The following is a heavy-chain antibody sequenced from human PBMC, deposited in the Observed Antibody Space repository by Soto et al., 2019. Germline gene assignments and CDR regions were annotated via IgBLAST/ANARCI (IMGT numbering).Heavy chain of an antibody. V-gene: IGHV4-61*01. D-gene: IGHD6-13*01. CDR3: ACNSYSSSWTSIDY. CDR2: IYYSGST. J-gene: IGHJ4*02. Sequence: SETLSLTCTVSGGSVSSGSYYWSWIRQPPGKGLEWIGYIYYSGSTNYNPSLKSRVTISVDTSKNQFSLKLSSVTAADTAVYFCACNSYSSSWTSIDYWGQGTLVTVSS. CDR1: GGSVSSGSYY.